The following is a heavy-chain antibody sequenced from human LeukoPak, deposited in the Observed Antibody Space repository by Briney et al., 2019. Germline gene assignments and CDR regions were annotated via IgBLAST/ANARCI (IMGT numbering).Heavy chain of an antibody. CDR1: GFTFSRYS. Sequence: GGSLRLSCAASGFTFSRYSMNWVRQAPGKGLEWVSSISSDAKYIYYADSLKGRFTVSRDNAKNSLYLQMNSLAVEDTAVYYCTTPAAGPYAEYSQYWGQGTLVTVSS. CDR3: TTPAAGPYAEYSQY. V-gene: IGHV3-21*01. D-gene: IGHD6-13*01. J-gene: IGHJ1*01. CDR2: ISSDAKYI.